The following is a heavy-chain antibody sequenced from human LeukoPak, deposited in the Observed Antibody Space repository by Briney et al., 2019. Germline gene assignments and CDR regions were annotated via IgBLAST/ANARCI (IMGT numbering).Heavy chain of an antibody. V-gene: IGHV3-13*01. CDR3: AREDSTRSGVRELDY. D-gene: IGHD3-10*01. CDR2: IGAGFDT. CDR1: GFTFSTYD. Sequence: GGSLRLSCAASGFTFSTYDFRWVRQVTGKGLQWVSAIGAGFDTYYQDSVRGRFTISRENAKNSLYLQMNSLTVGDTAVYYCAREDSTRSGVRELDYWGQGILVTVSS. J-gene: IGHJ4*02.